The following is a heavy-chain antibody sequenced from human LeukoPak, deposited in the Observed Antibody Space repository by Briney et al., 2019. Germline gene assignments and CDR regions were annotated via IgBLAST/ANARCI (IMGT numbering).Heavy chain of an antibody. CDR2: IYYSGST. D-gene: IGHD2-15*01. CDR3: ARVRSGCSGGSCPPINNWFDP. Sequence: SETLSLTCTVSGGSISSDSYYWAWIRQPPGKGLEWIGYIYYSGSTYYNPSLKSRVTISVDTSKNQFSLKLSSVTAADTAVYYCARVRSGCSGGSCPPINNWFDPWGQGTLVTVSS. V-gene: IGHV4-30-4*08. J-gene: IGHJ5*02. CDR1: GGSISSDSYY.